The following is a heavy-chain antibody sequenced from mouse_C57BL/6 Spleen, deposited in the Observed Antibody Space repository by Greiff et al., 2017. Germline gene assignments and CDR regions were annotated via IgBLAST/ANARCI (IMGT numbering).Heavy chain of an antibody. V-gene: IGHV1-74*01. CDR1: GYTFTSYW. J-gene: IGHJ4*01. Sequence: QVQLQQPGAELVKPGASVKVSCKASGYTFTSYWMHWVKQRPGQGLEWIGRIHPSDSGTNYNQKFKGKATLTVETSSSTAYMQLSSLTSEASAVYYVRIVRESRGPDARDYWGQGTSVTVSS. CDR2: IHPSDSGT. CDR3: RIVRESRGPDARDY. D-gene: IGHD2-12*01.